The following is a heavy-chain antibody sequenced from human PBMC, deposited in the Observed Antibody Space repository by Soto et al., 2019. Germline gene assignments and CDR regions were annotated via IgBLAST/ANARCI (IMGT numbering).Heavy chain of an antibody. CDR1: GFTYSSYA. V-gene: IGHV3-23*01. CDR2: ISGGGDST. Sequence: GGSLRLSCAASGFTYSSYAMSWVRQAPGKGLEWVSGISGGGDSTYYADSVKGRFTISRDNAKNSLYLQMNSLRAEDTAVYYCASLLGTTYYYGMDVWGQGTTVTSP. J-gene: IGHJ6*02. D-gene: IGHD1-7*01. CDR3: ASLLGTTYYYGMDV.